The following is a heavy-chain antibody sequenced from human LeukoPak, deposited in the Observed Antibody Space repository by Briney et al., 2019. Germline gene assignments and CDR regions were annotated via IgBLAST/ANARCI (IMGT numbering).Heavy chain of an antibody. V-gene: IGHV3-30*02. CDR2: IRYDGSNK. Sequence: PGGSLRLSCAASGFTFSSYGMHWVRQAPGKGLEWVAFIRYDGSNKYYADSVKGRFTISRDNSKNTLYLQMNSLRAEDTAVYYCAKDRSVGATRECFDYWGQGTLVTVSS. D-gene: IGHD1-26*01. CDR1: GFTFSSYG. CDR3: AKDRSVGATRECFDY. J-gene: IGHJ4*02.